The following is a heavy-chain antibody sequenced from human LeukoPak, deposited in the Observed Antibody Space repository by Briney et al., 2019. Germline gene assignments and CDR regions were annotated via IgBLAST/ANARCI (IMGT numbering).Heavy chain of an antibody. CDR3: AKDTGFYFLDY. D-gene: IGHD2/OR15-2a*01. V-gene: IGHV3-30*18. CDR1: GFTFSSYG. J-gene: IGHJ4*02. Sequence: PGGSLRLSCAASGFTFSSYGMHWVRQAPGKGLGWVAVISYDGSNKYYADSVKGRFTISRDNSKNTLYLQMNSLRAEDTAVYYCAKDTGFYFLDYWGQGTLVTVSS. CDR2: ISYDGSNK.